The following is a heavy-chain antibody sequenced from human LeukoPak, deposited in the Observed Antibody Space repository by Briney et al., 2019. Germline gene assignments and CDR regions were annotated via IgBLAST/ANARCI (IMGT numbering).Heavy chain of an antibody. CDR2: IYYSGST. CDR1: GFTFNNYW. J-gene: IGHJ6*02. V-gene: IGHV4-59*08. CDR3: ARRITYYYGSGSYYKGYGMDV. Sequence: GTLRLSCAASGFTFNNYWMSWIRQFPGKGLEWIGYIYYSGSTYYNPSLKSRVTISVDTSKNQFSLKLNSVTAADTAVYYCARRITYYYGSGSYYKGYGMDVWGQGTTVTVSS. D-gene: IGHD3-10*01.